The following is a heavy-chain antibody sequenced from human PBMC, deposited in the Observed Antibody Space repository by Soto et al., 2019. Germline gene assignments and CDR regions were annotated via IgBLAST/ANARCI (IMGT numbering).Heavy chain of an antibody. D-gene: IGHD3-3*01. J-gene: IGHJ6*02. V-gene: IGHV1-18*01. CDR2: ISAYNGNT. Sequence: ASVKVSCKASGYTFTSYGISWVRQAPGQGLEWMGWISAYNGNTNYAQKLQGRVTMTTDTSTSTAYMELRSLRSDDTAVYYCARAQYDFWSGYLWDVWGQGTTVTVSS. CDR3: ARAQYDFWSGYLWDV. CDR1: GYTFTSYG.